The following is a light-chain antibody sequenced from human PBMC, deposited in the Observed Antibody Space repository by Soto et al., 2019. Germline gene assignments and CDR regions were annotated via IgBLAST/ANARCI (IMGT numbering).Light chain of an antibody. CDR1: SSDVGAYKY. CDR3: TSYVGSNIWV. Sequence: QSVRAQPPSASGSPGQSVTMSCTGTSSDVGAYKYVSWYQQYPGKAPKLMIYEVSKRPSGVPDRFSGSKSGNTASLTVSGLQAEDEADYYCTSYVGSNIWVFGGGTQLTVL. J-gene: IGLJ3*02. V-gene: IGLV2-8*01. CDR2: EVS.